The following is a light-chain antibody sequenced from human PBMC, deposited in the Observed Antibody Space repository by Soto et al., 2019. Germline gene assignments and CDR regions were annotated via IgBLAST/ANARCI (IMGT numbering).Light chain of an antibody. V-gene: IGKV1-33*01. CDR1: QDISNY. CDR3: QQYNSLVS. CDR2: DAS. J-gene: IGKJ4*01. Sequence: DIQMTQSPSSLSASVGDRVTITCQASQDISNYLNWYQQKPGKAPKVLIHDASDLETGVPSRFSGSGSGTNFTFTISRLQPEDFASYYGQQYNSLVSFGGGTKVQT.